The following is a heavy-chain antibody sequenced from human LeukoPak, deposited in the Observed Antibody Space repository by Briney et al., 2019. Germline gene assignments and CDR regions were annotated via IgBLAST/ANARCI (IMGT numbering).Heavy chain of an antibody. J-gene: IGHJ4*02. Sequence: GGSLRLSCAASGFTFSSYNMNWVRQAPGKGLEWVSSISSSSNYIYYADSVKGRFTISRDNSKNTLYLQMNSLRAEDTAVYYCAKDGELSIAAALYFDYWGQGTLVTVSS. CDR1: GFTFSSYN. V-gene: IGHV3-21*04. CDR2: ISSSSNYI. CDR3: AKDGELSIAAALYFDY. D-gene: IGHD6-13*01.